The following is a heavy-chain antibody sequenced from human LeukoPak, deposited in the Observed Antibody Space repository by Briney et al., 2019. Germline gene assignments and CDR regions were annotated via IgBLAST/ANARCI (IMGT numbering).Heavy chain of an antibody. CDR3: ARQLESDWFDP. J-gene: IGHJ5*02. V-gene: IGHV4-39*01. D-gene: IGHD3-3*01. CDR1: GGSISSYY. CDR2: IYYSGST. Sequence: PSETLSLTCTVSGGSISSYYWGWIRQPPGKGLEWIGSIYYSGSTYYNPSLKSRVTISVDTSKNQFSLKLSSVTAADTAVYYCARQLESDWFDPWGQGTLVTVPS.